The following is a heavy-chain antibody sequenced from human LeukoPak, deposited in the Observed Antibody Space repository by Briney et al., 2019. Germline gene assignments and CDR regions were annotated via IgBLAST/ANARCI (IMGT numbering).Heavy chain of an antibody. CDR1: GGSFSGYY. CDR3: ASSTSGYCSGGSCYVYFQH. CDR2: INHSGST. Sequence: PSETLSLTCAVYGGSFSGYYRSWIRQPPGKGLEWIGEINHSGSTNYNPSLKSRVTISVDTSKNQFSLKLSSVTAADTAVYYCASSTSGYCSGGSCYVYFQHWGQGTLVTVSS. J-gene: IGHJ1*01. V-gene: IGHV4-34*01. D-gene: IGHD2-15*01.